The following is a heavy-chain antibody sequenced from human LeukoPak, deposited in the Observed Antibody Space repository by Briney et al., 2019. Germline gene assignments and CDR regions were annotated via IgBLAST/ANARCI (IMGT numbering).Heavy chain of an antibody. CDR3: ARVSGI. V-gene: IGHV1-18*01. CDR2: ISAYNGNT. D-gene: IGHD3-10*01. CDR1: GYTFTSYG. J-gene: IGHJ3*02. Sequence: ASVKVSCKASGYTFTSYGISWVRQAPGQGLEWMGWISAYNGNTNYAQKFQGRVTITADKSTNTAYMELSSLRYEDTAVYYCARVSGIWGQGTMVTVSS.